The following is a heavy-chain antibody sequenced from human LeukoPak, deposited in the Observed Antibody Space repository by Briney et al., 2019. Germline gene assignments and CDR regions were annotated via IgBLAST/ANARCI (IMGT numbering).Heavy chain of an antibody. V-gene: IGHV4-34*01. D-gene: IGHD3-16*01. CDR1: GGSFSGYY. Sequence: SDTLSLTCAVYGGSFSGYYWSWIRHPPGKGLEGIGEINHSGSTNYNPSLRSRVTISVDTSKNQFSLKLSSVTAADTAVYYCATQTLRSWFDPWGQGTLVTVSS. CDR2: INHSGST. J-gene: IGHJ5*02. CDR3: ATQTLRSWFDP.